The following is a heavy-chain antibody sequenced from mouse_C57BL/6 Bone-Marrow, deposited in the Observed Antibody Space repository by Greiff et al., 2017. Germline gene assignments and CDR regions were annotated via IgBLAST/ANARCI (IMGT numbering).Heavy chain of an antibody. CDR3: ARWNDGYSGFFAY. V-gene: IGHV1-7*01. CDR2: INPSSGYT. CDR1: GYTFTSYW. J-gene: IGHJ3*01. Sequence: QVQLQQSGAELAKPGASVKLSCKASGYTFTSYWMHWVKQRPGQGLEWIGYINPSSGYTKYNQKFKDKATLTADKSSSTAYMQLSSLTYEDSAVYYCARWNDGYSGFFAYWGQGILVTVSA. D-gene: IGHD2-3*01.